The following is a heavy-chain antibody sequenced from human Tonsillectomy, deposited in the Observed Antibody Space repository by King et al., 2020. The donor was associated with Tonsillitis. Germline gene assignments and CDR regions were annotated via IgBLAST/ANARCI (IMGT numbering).Heavy chain of an antibody. CDR3: ATEGHVYPDSFDI. CDR1: GGSISSGSSY. D-gene: IGHD5/OR15-5a*01. Sequence: QLQESGPGLVKPSQTLSLTCTVSGGSISSGSSYWSWIRQPAGKGLEWMGRIYTSGSIDYNPSLKSRLTMSVDTSKTQFSLKLSSVTAADTAVYYCATEGHVYPDSFDIWGQGTTVTVSS. V-gene: IGHV4-61*02. J-gene: IGHJ3*02. CDR2: IYTSGSI.